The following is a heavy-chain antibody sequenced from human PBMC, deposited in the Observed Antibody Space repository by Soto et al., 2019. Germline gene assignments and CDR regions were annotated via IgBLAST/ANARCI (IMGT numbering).Heavy chain of an antibody. Sequence: QVQLVQSGAEVKKPGSSVKVSCKSSGGTFSSYTITWVRQAPGQGLEWMGRIIPILGIANYAQRFQGRVTITADKSTSTAYMELSSLRSEDTDVYSCASSYVDSIMCGAFDIWGQGTMVTVSS. D-gene: IGHD3-16*01. CDR3: ASSYVDSIMCGAFDI. J-gene: IGHJ3*02. V-gene: IGHV1-69*02. CDR1: GGTFSSYT. CDR2: IIPILGIA.